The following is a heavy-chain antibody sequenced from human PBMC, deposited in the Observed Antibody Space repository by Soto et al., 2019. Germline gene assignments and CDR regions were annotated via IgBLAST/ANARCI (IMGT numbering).Heavy chain of an antibody. CDR1: GFAFYYYN. CDR2: ISGSGIDI. CDR3: ARERVTNYTDYYFDL. J-gene: IGHJ4*01. Sequence: GSLGVACSASGFAFYYYNVNSVRQAPGRGLEWVSSISGSGIDIHFTDSVKGRFTISRDNAKTSLYLQMDSLRPEDTATYYCARERVTNYTDYYFDLWGHGALVTVYS. D-gene: IGHD4-4*01. V-gene: IGHV3-21*01.